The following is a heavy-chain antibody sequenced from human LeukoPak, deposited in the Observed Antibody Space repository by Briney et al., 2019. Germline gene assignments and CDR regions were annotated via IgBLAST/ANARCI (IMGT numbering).Heavy chain of an antibody. CDR3: ARGYYDRSGSSNPFDS. CDR1: GDSISSSY. CDR2: VHYTGKT. Sequence: SETLSLTCTVSGDSISSSYWSWIRQPPGKRLEWVGYVHYTGKTNYNPSLNNRATISVDMSKNQFSLTLTSVTLADTAVYYCARGYYDRSGSSNPFDSWGQGTLVTVSS. V-gene: IGHV4-59*01. J-gene: IGHJ4*02. D-gene: IGHD3-22*01.